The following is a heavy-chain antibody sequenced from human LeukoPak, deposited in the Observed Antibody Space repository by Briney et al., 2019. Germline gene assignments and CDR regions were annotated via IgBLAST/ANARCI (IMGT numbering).Heavy chain of an antibody. CDR1: GFTFSGSS. J-gene: IGHJ4*02. D-gene: IGHD3-9*01. Sequence: SGGSLKLSCAASGFTFSGSSMHWVRQASGKGLEWVGRIRIKANNYATAYAASVKGRFTISRDDSKNTAYLQMNSLKTEDTAVYYCTRPRDDLLTDLDYWGQGTLVTVSS. V-gene: IGHV3-73*01. CDR3: TRPRDDLLTDLDY. CDR2: IRIKANNYAT.